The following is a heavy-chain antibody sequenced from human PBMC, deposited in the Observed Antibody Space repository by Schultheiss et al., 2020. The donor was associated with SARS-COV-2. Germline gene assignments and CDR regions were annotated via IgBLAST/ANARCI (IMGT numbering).Heavy chain of an antibody. CDR2: IDHSGST. Sequence: SETLSLTCADYGGSFSGYYWSWIRQPPGKGLEWIEEIDHSGSTYYNPSLKGRVTISEDTSKAQISLNLTSITAADTAVYYCARRQFYYYGMDVWGQGTTVTVSS. CDR1: GGSFSGYY. CDR3: ARRQFYYYGMDV. V-gene: IGHV4-34*01. J-gene: IGHJ6*02.